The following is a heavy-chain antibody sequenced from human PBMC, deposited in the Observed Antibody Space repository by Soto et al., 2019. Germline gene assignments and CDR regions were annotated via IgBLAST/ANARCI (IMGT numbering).Heavy chain of an antibody. J-gene: IGHJ4*02. V-gene: IGHV3-30*18. CDR1: GFTFSSYG. CDR3: AKVRASVTPAEFDY. D-gene: IGHD4-4*01. CDR2: ISYDGSNK. Sequence: PGGSLRLSCAASGFTFSSYGMHWVRQAPGKGLEWVAVISYDGSNKYYADSVKGRFTISRDNSKNTLYLQMNSLRAEDTAVYYCAKVRASVTPAEFDYWGQGTLVTVSS.